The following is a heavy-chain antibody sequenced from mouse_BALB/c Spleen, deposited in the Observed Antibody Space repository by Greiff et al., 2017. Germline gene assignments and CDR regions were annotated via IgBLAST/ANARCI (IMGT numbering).Heavy chain of an antibody. V-gene: IGHV7-3*02. J-gene: IGHJ4*01. CDR3: ARDLDPYYAMDY. CDR1: GFTFTDYY. CDR2: IRNKANGYTT. Sequence: EVQLVESGGGLVQPGGSLRLSCATSGFTFTDYYMSWVSQPPGKALEWLGFIRNKANGYTTEYSASVKGRFTISRDNSQSILYLQMNTLRAEDSATYYCARDLDPYYAMDYWGQGTSVTVSS.